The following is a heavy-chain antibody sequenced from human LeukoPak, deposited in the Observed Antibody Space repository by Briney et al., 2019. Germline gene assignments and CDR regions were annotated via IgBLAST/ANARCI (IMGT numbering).Heavy chain of an antibody. CDR2: INYRGNI. J-gene: IGHJ2*01. V-gene: IGHV4-39*07. CDR3: ARDRDSSGWYWYFDL. CDR1: GGSISSSTFY. Sequence: SETLSLTCTVSGGSISSSTFYWGWIRQPPGKGLEWIGSINYRGNIYYSPSLKSRVTISVDTSKNQFSLKLSSVPAADTAVYYCARDRDSSGWYWYFDLWGRGTLVTVSS. D-gene: IGHD6-19*01.